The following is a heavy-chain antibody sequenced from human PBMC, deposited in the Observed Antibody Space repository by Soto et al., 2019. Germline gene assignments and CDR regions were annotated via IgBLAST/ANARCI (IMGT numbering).Heavy chain of an antibody. Sequence: QVQLVESGGGVVQPGRSLRLSCAASGFTFSSYGMHWVRQAPGKGLEWVAVISYDGSNKYYADSVKGRFTISRDNSKNTRYLQMNSLRAEDTAVYYCAKDLDSYGDYTYGMDVWGQGTTVTASS. V-gene: IGHV3-30*18. CDR2: ISYDGSNK. CDR1: GFTFSSYG. CDR3: AKDLDSYGDYTYGMDV. D-gene: IGHD4-17*01. J-gene: IGHJ6*02.